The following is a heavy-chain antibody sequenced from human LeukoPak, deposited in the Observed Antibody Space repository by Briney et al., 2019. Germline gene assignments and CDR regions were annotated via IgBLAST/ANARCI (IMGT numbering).Heavy chain of an antibody. CDR1: GFTFSSYG. V-gene: IGHV3-7*01. D-gene: IGHD3-9*01. CDR3: ARVPRLRYFDWLSAHAFDI. J-gene: IGHJ3*02. CDR2: IKEDGSEK. Sequence: GGSLRLSCAASGFTFSSYGMHWVRQAPGKGLEWVANIKEDGSEKNYVDSVKGRFTISRDIAKNSLYLQMNSLRAEDTAVYYCARVPRLRYFDWLSAHAFDIWGQGTMVTVSS.